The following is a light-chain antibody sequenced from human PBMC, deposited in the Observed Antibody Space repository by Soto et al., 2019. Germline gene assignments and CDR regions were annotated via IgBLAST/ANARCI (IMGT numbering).Light chain of an antibody. J-gene: IGKJ4*01. CDR2: DAS. CDR3: QQYNSYS. Sequence: DIQMTQSPSTLSASVGDSVTIHCRASQSISSWLAWYQQKPGKAPKLLIYDASSLESGVPSRFSGSGSGTEFTLTISSLQPDDFATYYCQQYNSYSFGGGTKVDIK. V-gene: IGKV1-5*01. CDR1: QSISSW.